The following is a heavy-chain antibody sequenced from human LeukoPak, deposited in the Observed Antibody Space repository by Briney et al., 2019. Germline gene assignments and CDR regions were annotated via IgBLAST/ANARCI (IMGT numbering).Heavy chain of an antibody. J-gene: IGHJ6*02. CDR2: INHSGST. Sequence: SETLSLTCAVYGGSFSGPFWSWIRQPPGKGLEWIGEINHSGSTNYNPSLKSRVTISVDTSKNQFSLKLSSVTAADTAVYYCARAPKSYYYYGMDVWGQGTTVTVSS. CDR1: GGSFSGPF. CDR3: ARAPKSYYYYGMDV. V-gene: IGHV4-34*01.